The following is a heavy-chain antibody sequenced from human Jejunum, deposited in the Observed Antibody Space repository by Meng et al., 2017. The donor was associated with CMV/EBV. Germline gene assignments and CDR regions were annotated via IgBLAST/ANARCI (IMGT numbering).Heavy chain of an antibody. CDR3: AKDGGSFLDYYFDY. V-gene: IGHV1-2*02. CDR1: EYTFLDYC. CDR2: INPNTGDT. D-gene: IGHD1-26*01. J-gene: IGHJ4*02. Sequence: ASEYTFLDYCMQWVRQAPGQGLEWMGWINPNTGDTNYAQKFQGRVTMTRDMSINTDYMELTRLRSDDTAVYYCAKDGGSFLDYYFDYWGQGTLVTVS.